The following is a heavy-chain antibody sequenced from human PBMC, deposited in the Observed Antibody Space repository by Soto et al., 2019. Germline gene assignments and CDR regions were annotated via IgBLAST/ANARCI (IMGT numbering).Heavy chain of an antibody. D-gene: IGHD3-10*01. J-gene: IGHJ4*02. CDR1: GFTFSDYY. Sequence: QVQLVESGGGLVKPGGSLRLSCAASGFTFSDYYMSWIRQAPGKGLEWVSYISSSSSYTNYADSVKGRFTISRDNAKNSLYLQMNSLRAEDTTVYYCARGQSYSGRVFDYWGQGTLVTVSS. CDR3: ARGQSYSGRVFDY. CDR2: ISSSSSYT. V-gene: IGHV3-11*06.